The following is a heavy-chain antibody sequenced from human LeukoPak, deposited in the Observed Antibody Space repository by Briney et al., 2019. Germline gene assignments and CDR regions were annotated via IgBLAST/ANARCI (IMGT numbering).Heavy chain of an antibody. D-gene: IGHD3-10*01. V-gene: IGHV4-39*07. J-gene: IGHJ4*02. CDR1: GDSFSRRSTY. CDR2: ISYSGST. Sequence: SETLSLTCTASGDSFSRRSTYWGWLRQPPGKGLEWIGSISYSGSTSYNPSLKSRVTISVDTSKNQFSLKLNSVSATDTAVYYCARDRGFGESYPGMTYFDYWGQGTLVTVSS. CDR3: ARDRGFGESYPGMTYFDY.